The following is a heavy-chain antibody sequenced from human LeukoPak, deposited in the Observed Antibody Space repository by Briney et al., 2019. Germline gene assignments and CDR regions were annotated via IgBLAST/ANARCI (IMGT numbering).Heavy chain of an antibody. Sequence: PGASLQISCEGSGYHFTSYWSGWGRPLPGKGLEWMGIIYPGDSDTKYSPSFQGQVTISADKSISTAYLQWSSLKASDTAMYYCATAAQEDYFDYWGQGTLVTVSS. D-gene: IGHD6-13*01. CDR3: ATAAQEDYFDY. CDR2: IYPGDSDT. CDR1: GYHFTSYW. V-gene: IGHV5-51*01. J-gene: IGHJ4*02.